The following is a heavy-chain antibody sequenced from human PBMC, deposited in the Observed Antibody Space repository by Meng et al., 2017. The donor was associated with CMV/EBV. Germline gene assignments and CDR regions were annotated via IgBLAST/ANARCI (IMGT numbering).Heavy chain of an antibody. D-gene: IGHD6-13*01. CDR1: GFTFSSYA. CDR2: ISGSGGST. J-gene: IGHJ3*02. V-gene: IGHV3-23*01. CDR3: AKDVDARSSWDDAFDI. Sequence: GESLKISCAASGFTFSSYAMSWVRQAPGKGLEWVSAISGSGGSTYYADSVKGRFTISRDNSKNPLYLQMNSLRAEDTAVYYCAKDVDARSSWDDAFDIWGQGTLVTVSS.